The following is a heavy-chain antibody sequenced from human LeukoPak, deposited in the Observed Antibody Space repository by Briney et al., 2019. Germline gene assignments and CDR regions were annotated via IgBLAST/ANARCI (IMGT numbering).Heavy chain of an antibody. D-gene: IGHD3-22*01. CDR2: IYYIGST. CDR3: AREVRVTMIVEDTYYFDY. Sequence: PSETLSLTCTVSGGSISSADYYWSWIRQHPGKGLEWIGYIYYIGSTYYNPSLKSRVTMSVDTSENQFSLKLSSVTAADTAVYYCAREVRVTMIVEDTYYFDYWGQGTLVTVSS. CDR1: GGSISSADYY. J-gene: IGHJ4*02. V-gene: IGHV4-31*03.